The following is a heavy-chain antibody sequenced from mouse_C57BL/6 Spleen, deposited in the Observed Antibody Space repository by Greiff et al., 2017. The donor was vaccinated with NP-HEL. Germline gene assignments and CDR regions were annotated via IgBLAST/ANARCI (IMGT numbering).Heavy chain of an antibody. CDR3: ASGDYYGSSPMDY. J-gene: IGHJ4*01. V-gene: IGHV1-42*01. Sequence: EVKLQESGPELVKPGASVKISCKASGYSFTGYYMNWVKQSPEKSLEWIGEINPSTGGTTYNQKFKAKATLTVDKSSSTAYMQLKSLTSEDSAVYYCASGDYYGSSPMDYWGQGTSVTVSS. CDR1: GYSFTGYY. D-gene: IGHD1-1*01. CDR2: INPSTGGT.